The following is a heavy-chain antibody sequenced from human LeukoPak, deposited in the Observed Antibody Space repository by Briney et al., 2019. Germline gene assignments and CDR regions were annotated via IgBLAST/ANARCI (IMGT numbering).Heavy chain of an antibody. CDR1: GVTLSNHC. V-gene: IGHV3-7*03. J-gene: IGHJ6*02. CDR2: VNRDGSET. CDR3: VRNNAMDV. D-gene: IGHD2-8*01. Sequence: GGSLRLSCAASGVTLSNHCMTWVRQVPGRGPEWVANVNRDGSETYYLDSVKGRFTISRDNAKNSLYLQMNSLRAEDTALYYCVRNNAMDVWGQGTTVIVSS.